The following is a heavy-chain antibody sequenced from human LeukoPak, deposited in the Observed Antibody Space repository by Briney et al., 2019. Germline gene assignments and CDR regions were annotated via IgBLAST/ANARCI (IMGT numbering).Heavy chain of an antibody. CDR3: ARLTGGGSYWGYFDY. CDR1: GASIPSSYY. Sequence: PSETLSLTCTVSGASIPSSYYWSWIRQPPGKGLECIGYISASGNTNYNPSLKSRVTISVDTSKSQVSLNLSSVTAADTAIYYCARLTGGGSYWGYFDYWGQGNLVTVSS. D-gene: IGHD1-26*01. CDR2: ISASGNT. V-gene: IGHV4-4*09. J-gene: IGHJ4*02.